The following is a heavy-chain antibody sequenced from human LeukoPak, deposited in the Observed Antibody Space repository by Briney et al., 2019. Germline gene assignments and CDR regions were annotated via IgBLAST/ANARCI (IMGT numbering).Heavy chain of an antibody. CDR1: GDSVSSNSAA. CDR2: TYYRSKWYN. Sequence: SQTLSLTCAISGDSVSSNSAAWNWLRQSPSRGLEWLGRTYYRSKWYNDYAVSVKSRITINPDTSKNQFSLQLNSVTPEDTAVYYCARLYCSGGSCYNWFDPWGQGTLVTVSS. J-gene: IGHJ5*02. CDR3: ARLYCSGGSCYNWFDP. D-gene: IGHD2-15*01. V-gene: IGHV6-1*01.